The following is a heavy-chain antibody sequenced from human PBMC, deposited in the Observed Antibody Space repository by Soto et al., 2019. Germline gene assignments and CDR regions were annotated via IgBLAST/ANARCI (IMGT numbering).Heavy chain of an antibody. CDR2: IIPIFGTA. V-gene: IGHV1-69*13. Sequence: ASVKVSCKASGGTFSSYAISWVRQAPGQGLEWMGGIIPIFGTANYAQKFQGRVTITADESTSTAYMELSSLRSEDTAVYYCARHMELQYALGYYYYYGMDVWGQGTTVTVSS. J-gene: IGHJ6*02. CDR3: ARHMELQYALGYYYYYGMDV. D-gene: IGHD1-26*01. CDR1: GGTFSSYA.